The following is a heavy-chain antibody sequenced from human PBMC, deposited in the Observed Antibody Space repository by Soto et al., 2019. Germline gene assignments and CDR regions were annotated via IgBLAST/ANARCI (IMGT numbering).Heavy chain of an antibody. J-gene: IGHJ5*02. CDR2: ISPSGRP. V-gene: IGHV4-30-2*01. CDR3: TRGALA. Sequence: SETLSLTCSVSGGSVSSGGYSWSWIRQAPGKGLEWIGFISPSGRPAYNPSLKSRVSISVDTSKNQISLELSSVTAADTAVYYCTRGALAWGPGTLVTVSS. CDR1: GGSVSSGGYS.